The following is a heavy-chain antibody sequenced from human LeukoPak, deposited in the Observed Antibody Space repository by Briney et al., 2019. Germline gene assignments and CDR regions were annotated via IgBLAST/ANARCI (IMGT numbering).Heavy chain of an antibody. J-gene: IGHJ3*02. V-gene: IGHV4-59*12. D-gene: IGHD4-11*01. CDR3: ARDRGYSTVRDAFDI. CDR2: IYYRGST. CDR1: GGSINSYY. Sequence: SETLSLTCTVSGGSINSYYWSWIRQPPGKGLEWIAYIYYRGSTNSNPSLKSRVTISVDTSKNQFSLKLSSVTAADTAVYYCARDRGYSTVRDAFDIWGQGTMVTVSS.